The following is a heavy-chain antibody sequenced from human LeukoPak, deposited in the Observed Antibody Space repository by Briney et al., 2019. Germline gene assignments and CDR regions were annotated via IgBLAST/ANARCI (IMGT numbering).Heavy chain of an antibody. CDR3: ARGLAWFGELSPYYFDY. V-gene: IGHV4-59*08. Sequence: KSSETLSLTCTVSGASISSYYWSWIRQPPGKGLEWIGYIYYCGSTNYNPSLKSRVTISVDTSKNQFSLKLSSVTAADTAVYYCARGLAWFGELSPYYFDYWGQGTLVTVSS. CDR2: IYYCGST. J-gene: IGHJ4*02. CDR1: GASISSYY. D-gene: IGHD3-10*01.